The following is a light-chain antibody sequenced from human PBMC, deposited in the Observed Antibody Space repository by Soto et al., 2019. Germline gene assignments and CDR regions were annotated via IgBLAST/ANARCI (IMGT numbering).Light chain of an antibody. CDR1: QIISSY. CDR2: ATS. V-gene: IGKV1-39*01. J-gene: IGKJ4*02. CDR3: QQSYTLPLT. Sequence: DIQLTQSPSSLSASVGDRVTITCRASQIISSYLNLYQHKPGVAPKLLIYATSSLQSGVSSRFSGSRSGTEFTPTISSLQPEDFATYSCQQSYTLPLTFGGGTKVETK.